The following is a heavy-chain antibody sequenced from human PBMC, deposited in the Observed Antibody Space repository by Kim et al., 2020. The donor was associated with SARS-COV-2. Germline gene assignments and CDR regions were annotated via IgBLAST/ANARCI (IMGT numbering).Heavy chain of an antibody. CDR2: IKYDGSVK. V-gene: IGHV3-7*01. CDR3: GRRGYYFDL. Sequence: GGSLRLSCAASAFTFSDYWMNWVRQAPGKGLEWVANIKYDGSVKDYVDSVKGRFTISRDNAKNSVYLQMSSLRAEDTAVYYCGRRGYYFDLWGQGTLVTVSS. J-gene: IGHJ4*02. CDR1: AFTFSDYW.